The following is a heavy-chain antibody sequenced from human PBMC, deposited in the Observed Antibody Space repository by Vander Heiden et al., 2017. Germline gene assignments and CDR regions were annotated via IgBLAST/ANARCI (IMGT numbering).Heavy chain of an antibody. Sequence: EVQLVESGGGLVQPGGSLGLSCAASGVTFSSYSMNWVRQAPGKGLEWVSYISSSSSTIYYADSVKGRFTISRDNAKNSLYLQMNSLRDEDTAVYYCARDLGDYGGQLDYWYFDLWGRGTLVTVSS. J-gene: IGHJ2*01. CDR1: GVTFSSYS. CDR3: ARDLGDYGGQLDYWYFDL. V-gene: IGHV3-48*02. CDR2: ISSSSSTI. D-gene: IGHD4-17*01.